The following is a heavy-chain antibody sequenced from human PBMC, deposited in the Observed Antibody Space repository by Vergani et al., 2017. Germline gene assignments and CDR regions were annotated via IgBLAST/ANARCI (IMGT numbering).Heavy chain of an antibody. D-gene: IGHD6-13*01. CDR2: ISYDGSNK. J-gene: IGHJ5*02. Sequence: QVQLVESGGGVVQPGRSLRLSCAASGFTFSSYAMHWVRQAPGKGLEWVAVISYDGSNKYYADSVKGRFTISRDNSKNTLYLQMNSLRAEDTAVYYCANSIAAAFNWFDPWGQGTLVTVSS. V-gene: IGHV3-30-3*01. CDR3: ANSIAAAFNWFDP. CDR1: GFTFSSYA.